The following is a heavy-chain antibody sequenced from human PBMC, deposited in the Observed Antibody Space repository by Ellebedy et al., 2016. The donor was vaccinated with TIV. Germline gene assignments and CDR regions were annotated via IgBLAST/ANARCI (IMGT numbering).Heavy chain of an antibody. D-gene: IGHD2-21*02. CDR1: GFTFSSYA. V-gene: IGHV3-30-3*01. J-gene: IGHJ4*02. CDR3: ARHGEIGVVTAMLDY. CDR2: ISYDGSNK. Sequence: GGSLRPSCAASGFTFSSYAMHWVRQAPGKGLEWVAVISYDGSNKYYADSAKGRFTISRDNSKNTLYLQMKSLRADDTAVYYCARHGEIGVVTAMLDYWGQGTRVTGSS.